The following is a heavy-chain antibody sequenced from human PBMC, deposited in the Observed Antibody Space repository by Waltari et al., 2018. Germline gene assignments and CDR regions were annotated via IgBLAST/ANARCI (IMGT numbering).Heavy chain of an antibody. CDR1: GGSMSSSSYY. J-gene: IGHJ3*02. CDR3: ARIRWDLPHAFDI. Sequence: QLQLQESGPGLVKPSETLSVTCTVSGGSMSSSSYYWGWIRQPPGKGLEWFGSVYYSAGTFYTPSLKSRVTISVDTSGNHFSLRLNSVTAADTAVYYCARIRWDLPHAFDIWGLGTMLTVSS. CDR2: VYYSAGT. D-gene: IGHD1-26*01. V-gene: IGHV4-39*02.